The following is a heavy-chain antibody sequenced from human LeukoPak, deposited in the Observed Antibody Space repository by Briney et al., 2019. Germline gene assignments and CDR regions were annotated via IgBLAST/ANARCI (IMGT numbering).Heavy chain of an antibody. CDR2: IYPGDSDT. J-gene: IGHJ4*02. Sequence: GESLKISCKGSGYSFTGYWIGWVRQMPGKGLEWMGIIYPGDSDTRYSPSFQGQVTISANKSISTAYLQWSSLKASDTAMYYCATGRYCSGGSCRRNYFDYWGQGTLVTVSS. D-gene: IGHD2-15*01. CDR3: ATGRYCSGGSCRRNYFDY. V-gene: IGHV5-51*01. CDR1: GYSFTGYW.